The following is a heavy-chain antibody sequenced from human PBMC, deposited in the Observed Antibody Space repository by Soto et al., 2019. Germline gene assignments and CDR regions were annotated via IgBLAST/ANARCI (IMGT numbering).Heavy chain of an antibody. CDR2: INAGNGNT. CDR1: GYTFTSYA. CDR3: ARGPGGYAAFDY. D-gene: IGHD5-12*01. J-gene: IGHJ4*02. V-gene: IGHV1-3*01. Sequence: QVQLVQSGAEVKKPGASVKVSCKASGYTFTSYAMHWVRQAPGQRLEWMGWINAGNGNTKYSQKFQGRVTITRDTSASTAYMELSSLRSEDTAVYYCARGPGGYAAFDYWGQGTLVTVSS.